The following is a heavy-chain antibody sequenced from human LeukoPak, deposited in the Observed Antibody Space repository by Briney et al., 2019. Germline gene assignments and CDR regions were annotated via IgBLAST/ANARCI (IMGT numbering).Heavy chain of an antibody. CDR2: INPKTGGT. D-gene: IGHD4-23*01. Sequence: ASVKVSCKASGYTFTGYYLHWVRQAPGQGLEWMGWINPKTGGTKYAQKFQGRVTMTRDTSISTAYMELSRLRSDDTAVYHCASGGNSQFAEKVTYFDYWGQGTLVTVSS. CDR3: ASGGNSQFAEKVTYFDY. J-gene: IGHJ4*02. V-gene: IGHV1-2*02. CDR1: GYTFTGYY.